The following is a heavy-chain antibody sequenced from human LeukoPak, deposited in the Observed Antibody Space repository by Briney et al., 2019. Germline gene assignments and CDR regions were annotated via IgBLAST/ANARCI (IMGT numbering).Heavy chain of an antibody. CDR3: ARRRDLYSGSYYPFDY. V-gene: IGHV5-51*01. D-gene: IGHD1-26*01. Sequence: GESLKISCKGSGYDFTSYWIGWVRQMPGKGLEWMGVIYPADSDTTYSPSFQGQVTISADKSISTAYLQWSSLKASDTAMYYCARRRDLYSGSYYPFDYWGQGTLVTVSS. CDR2: IYPADSDT. J-gene: IGHJ4*02. CDR1: GYDFTSYW.